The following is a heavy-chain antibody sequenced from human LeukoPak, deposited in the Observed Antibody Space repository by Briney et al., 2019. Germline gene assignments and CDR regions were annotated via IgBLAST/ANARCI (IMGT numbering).Heavy chain of an antibody. CDR3: ARDLNIVGATWSDY. V-gene: IGHV3-7*01. D-gene: IGHD1-26*01. J-gene: IGHJ4*02. CDR1: GFTFSSYW. Sequence: PGGSLRLSCAASGFTFSSYWMSWVRQAPGKGLEWVANIKQDGSEKYYVDSVKDRFTISRDNAKNSLYLQMNSLRAEDTAVYYCARDLNIVGATWSDYWGQGTLVTVSS. CDR2: IKQDGSEK.